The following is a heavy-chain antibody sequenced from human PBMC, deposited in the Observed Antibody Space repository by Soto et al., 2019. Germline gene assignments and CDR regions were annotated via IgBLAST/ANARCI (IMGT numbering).Heavy chain of an antibody. V-gene: IGHV5-51*01. CDR2: IYPGNSDT. CDR1: GYTFTTYW. J-gene: IGHJ4*02. D-gene: IGHD3-16*01. CDR3: ARHDNYAY. Sequence: RGESLKISCKASGYTFTTYWIGWVRQMPGKGLECMGIIYPGNSDTRYSPSFQGQVTISADESISTVYLQWSSLKASDTAMYYCARHDNYAYWGQGTLVTVSS.